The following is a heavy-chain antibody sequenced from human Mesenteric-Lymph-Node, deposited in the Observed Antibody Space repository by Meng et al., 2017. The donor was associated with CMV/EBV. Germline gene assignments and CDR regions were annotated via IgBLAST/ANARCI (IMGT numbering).Heavy chain of an antibody. V-gene: IGHV3-7*01. CDR1: GLTFGSYW. CDR3: ARDSDSVRYYDFWSGYYGMDV. D-gene: IGHD3-3*01. Sequence: GESLKISCEVSGLTFGSYWMSWVRQAPGRGLEWVASMNQDGSEKYYGDSMKGRFTISRDNAKNSLYLQLNSLRAEDTAVYYCARDSDSVRYYDFWSGYYGMDVWGQGTTVTVSS. CDR2: MNQDGSEK. J-gene: IGHJ6*02.